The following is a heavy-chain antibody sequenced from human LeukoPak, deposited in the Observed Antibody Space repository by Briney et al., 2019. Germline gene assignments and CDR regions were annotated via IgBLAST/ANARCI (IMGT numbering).Heavy chain of an antibody. D-gene: IGHD3-10*01. V-gene: IGHV4-59*01. J-gene: IGHJ5*02. CDR2: INYSGSA. Sequence: KPSETLSLTCTVSGGSISSYYWSWIRQPPGKGLEWIGYINYSGSANYNLSLASRVTISVDTSKNQFSLRLSSVTAADMAVYYCARKMSGGESLDPWGQGTLVTVSS. CDR3: ARKMSGGESLDP. CDR1: GGSISSYY.